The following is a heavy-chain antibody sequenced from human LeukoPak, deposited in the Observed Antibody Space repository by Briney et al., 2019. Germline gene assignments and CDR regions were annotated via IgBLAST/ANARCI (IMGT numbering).Heavy chain of an antibody. Sequence: PGGSLRLSRAASGFTFSSSSMNWVRQAPGKGLEWVSSPSSNSAYIYYADSVKGRFAISRDNAKNSLYLQMNSLRAEDTAVYYCARTLGPKYSSSWYGYWGQGTLVTVSS. J-gene: IGHJ4*02. CDR2: PSSNSAYI. D-gene: IGHD6-13*01. CDR3: ARTLGPKYSSSWYGY. V-gene: IGHV3-21*01. CDR1: GFTFSSSS.